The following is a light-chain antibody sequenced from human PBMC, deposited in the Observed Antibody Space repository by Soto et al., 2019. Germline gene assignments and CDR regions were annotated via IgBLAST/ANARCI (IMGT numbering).Light chain of an antibody. J-gene: IGLJ2*01. V-gene: IGLV2-14*01. CDR3: SSYTSRSRV. Sequence: QSALTQPASVSGSPGQSITISCTGTSSDVGGYNYVSWYQQHPGKAPKVMIYDVSNRPSGVSNRFSGSKSGNTASLTISGLQAEDEADYYCSSYTSRSRVFGGGTKLTVL. CDR2: DVS. CDR1: SSDVGGYNY.